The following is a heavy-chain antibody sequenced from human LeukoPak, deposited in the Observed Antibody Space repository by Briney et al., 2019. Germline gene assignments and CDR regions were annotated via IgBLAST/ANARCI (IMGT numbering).Heavy chain of an antibody. V-gene: IGHV3-21*01. CDR3: ARGVAAAASDY. D-gene: IGHD6-13*01. Sequence: ETLSLTCAVYGGSFSGYYWNWVRQAPGKGLEWVSSISSSSSYIYYADSVKGRFTISRDNAKNSLYLQMNSLRAEDTAVYYCARGVAAAASDYWGQGTLVTVSS. CDR2: ISSSSSYI. CDR1: GGSFSGYY. J-gene: IGHJ4*02.